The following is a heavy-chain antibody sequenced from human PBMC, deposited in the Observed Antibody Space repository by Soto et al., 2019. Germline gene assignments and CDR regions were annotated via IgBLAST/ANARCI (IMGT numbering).Heavy chain of an antibody. CDR1: GGSFSGYY. Sequence: NPSETLSLTCAVYGGSFSGYYRSWIRQPPGKGLEWIGEINHSGSTNYNPSLKSRVTISVDTSKNQFSLKLSSVTAADTAVYYCARETIFGVVIFDYWGQGTLVTVS. CDR3: ARETIFGVVIFDY. V-gene: IGHV4-34*01. D-gene: IGHD3-3*01. J-gene: IGHJ4*02. CDR2: INHSGST.